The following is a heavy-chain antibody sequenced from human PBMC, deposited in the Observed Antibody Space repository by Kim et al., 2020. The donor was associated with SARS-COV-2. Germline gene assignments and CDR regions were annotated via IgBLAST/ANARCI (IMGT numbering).Heavy chain of an antibody. CDR1: GYTFTGYY. CDR3: ARGRDIVVVPAAMHYTWDDAFDI. D-gene: IGHD2-2*01. V-gene: IGHV1-2*02. J-gene: IGHJ3*02. CDR2: INPNSGGT. Sequence: ASVKVSCKASGYTFTGYYMHWVRQAPGQGLEWMGWINPNSGGTNYAQKFQGRVTMTRDTSISTAYMELSRLRSDDTAVYYCARGRDIVVVPAAMHYTWDDAFDIWGQGTMVTVSS.